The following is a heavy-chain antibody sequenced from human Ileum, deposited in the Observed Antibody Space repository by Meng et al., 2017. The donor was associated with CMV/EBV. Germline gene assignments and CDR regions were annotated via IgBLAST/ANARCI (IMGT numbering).Heavy chain of an antibody. J-gene: IGHJ4*01. CDR1: GASVISSPYS. CDR2: ISYSEGT. CDR3: ASGRYIFGSSSDY. Sequence: GSLRLSCTVSGASVISSPYSWAWIRQPPGEGLEWIGNISYSEGTYYNPSLKSRVTISVDTSKTQFSLQVSSVTAADTAAYFCASGRYIFGSSSDYWGHGTLVTVSS. D-gene: IGHD3-3*02. V-gene: IGHV4-39*01.